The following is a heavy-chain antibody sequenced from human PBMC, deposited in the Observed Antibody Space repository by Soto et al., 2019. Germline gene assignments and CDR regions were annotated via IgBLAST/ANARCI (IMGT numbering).Heavy chain of an antibody. CDR3: ATSLGYCSSTSCPYYYDGMDV. CDR1: GYTFTCYW. D-gene: IGHD2-2*01. J-gene: IGHJ6*02. Sequence: GEALKISCKVSGYTFTCYWIGCVRQMPGKGLEWRAILYPGGSDTRYSPSFQGQVTISADKSISTAYLQWSSLKASDTAMYYWATSLGYCSSTSCPYYYDGMDVWGQGTTVTVSS. CDR2: LYPGGSDT. V-gene: IGHV5-51*01.